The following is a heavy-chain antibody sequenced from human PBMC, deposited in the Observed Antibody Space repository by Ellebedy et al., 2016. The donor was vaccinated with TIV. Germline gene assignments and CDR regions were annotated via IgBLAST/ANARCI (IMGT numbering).Heavy chain of an antibody. CDR2: IWYDGSNK. J-gene: IGHJ4*02. CDR1: GFTFSSYG. V-gene: IGHV3-33*01. CDR3: ARGRREIPGDPLGY. Sequence: GESLKISCAASGFTFSSYGMHWVRQAPGKGLEWVAVIWYDGSNKYYADSVKGRFTISRDNSKNTLYLQMNSLRAEDTAVYYCARGRREIPGDPLGYWGQGTLVTVSS. D-gene: IGHD1-26*01.